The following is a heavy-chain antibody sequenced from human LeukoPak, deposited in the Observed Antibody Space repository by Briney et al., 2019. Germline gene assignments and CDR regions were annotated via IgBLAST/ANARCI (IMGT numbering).Heavy chain of an antibody. D-gene: IGHD5-18*01. V-gene: IGHV1-8*01. J-gene: IGHJ4*02. Sequence: GASVKVSCKASGYTFTSYDINWVRQATGQGLERMGWMNPNSGNTGYAQKFQGRVTMTRNTSISTAYMELSSLRSEDTAVYYCARSVYSYGSYYFDYWGQGTLVTVSS. CDR1: GYTFTSYD. CDR2: MNPNSGNT. CDR3: ARSVYSYGSYYFDY.